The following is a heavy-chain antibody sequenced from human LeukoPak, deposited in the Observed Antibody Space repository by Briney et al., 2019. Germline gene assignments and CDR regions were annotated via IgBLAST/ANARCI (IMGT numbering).Heavy chain of an antibody. CDR2: ISSSGSTI. Sequence: GGSLRLSCAASGFSFSSYGMSWVRQAPGKGLEWVSAISSSGSTIYYADSVKGRFTISRDNAKNSLYLQMNSLRAEDTAVYYCAELGITMIGGVWGKGTTVTISS. CDR3: AELGITMIGGV. CDR1: GFSFSSYG. J-gene: IGHJ6*04. V-gene: IGHV3-48*04. D-gene: IGHD3-10*02.